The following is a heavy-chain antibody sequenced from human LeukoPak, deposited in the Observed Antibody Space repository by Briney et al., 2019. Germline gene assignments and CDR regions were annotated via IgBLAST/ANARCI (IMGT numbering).Heavy chain of an antibody. CDR2: IDSSGSYT. CDR1: GFAFGNYA. V-gene: IGHV3-23*01. CDR3: AKISTVTDNFGH. J-gene: IGHJ4*02. Sequence: GGSLRLSCAASGFAFGNYAMGWVRQAPGKGLEWVSSIDSSGSYTPSADSVKGRFTISRDNFENTLYLQMNSLRAEGTAVYFCAKISTVTDNFGHWGQGTLVTVSS. D-gene: IGHD4-17*01.